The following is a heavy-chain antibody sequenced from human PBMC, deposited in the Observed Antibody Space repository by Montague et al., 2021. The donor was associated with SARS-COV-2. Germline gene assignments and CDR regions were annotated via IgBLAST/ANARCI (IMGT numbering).Heavy chain of an antibody. CDR1: GGSISSSSYY. CDR3: ARHYYGSGSYYLGEFDY. Sequence: SETLSLTCTVSGGSISSSSYYWGWIRQPPGKGLEWIGSNYYSGSTYYNPSLKSRVTISVDTSKNQLSLKLGSVTAADMAVYYCARHYYGSGSYYLGEFDYWGQGTLVTVSS. D-gene: IGHD3-10*01. CDR2: NYYSGST. V-gene: IGHV4-39*01. J-gene: IGHJ4*02.